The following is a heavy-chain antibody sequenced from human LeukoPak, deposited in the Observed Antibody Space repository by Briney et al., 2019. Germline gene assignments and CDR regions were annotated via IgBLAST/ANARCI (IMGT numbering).Heavy chain of an antibody. V-gene: IGHV3-21*01. Sequence: GGSLRLSFAASGFTFSSYSMNWVRQAPGKGLEWVSSISSSSSYIYYADSVKGRFTISRDNAKNSLYLQMNSLRAEDTAVYYCARDLYSSSWYPQPPFDYWGQGTLVTVSS. CDR3: ARDLYSSSWYPQPPFDY. CDR2: ISSSSSYI. J-gene: IGHJ4*02. D-gene: IGHD6-13*01. CDR1: GFTFSSYS.